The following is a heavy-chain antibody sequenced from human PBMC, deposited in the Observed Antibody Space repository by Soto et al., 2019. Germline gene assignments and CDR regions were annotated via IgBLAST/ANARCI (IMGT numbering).Heavy chain of an antibody. CDR3: ARVRDGYNLYYFDY. D-gene: IGHD5-12*01. CDR2: IYYSGST. J-gene: IGHJ4*02. CDR1: GGSVSSGSYY. V-gene: IGHV4-61*01. Sequence: SETLSLTCTVSGGSVSSGSYYWSWIRHPPGKGLEWIGYIYYSGSTNYNPSLKSRVTISVDTSKNQFSLKLSSVTAADTAVYYCARVRDGYNLYYFDYWGQGTLVTVSS.